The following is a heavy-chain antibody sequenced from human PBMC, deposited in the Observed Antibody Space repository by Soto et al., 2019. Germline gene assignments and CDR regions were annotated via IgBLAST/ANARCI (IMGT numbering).Heavy chain of an antibody. CDR1: GYTFTNYG. Sequence: ASVKVSCKASGYTFTNYGIGWVRQAPGQGLEWMGWINVYNGNTKYAQKVQGRVTMTTDTSTSTAYMELRSLRSDDTAVYYCARGVGSVSFLPLYSWFDPWGQG. D-gene: IGHD3-10*01. CDR2: INVYNGNT. V-gene: IGHV1-18*01. CDR3: ARGVGSVSFLPLYSWFDP. J-gene: IGHJ5*02.